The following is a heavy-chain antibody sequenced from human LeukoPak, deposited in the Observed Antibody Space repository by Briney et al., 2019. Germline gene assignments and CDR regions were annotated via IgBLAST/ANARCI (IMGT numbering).Heavy chain of an antibody. CDR2: ISSSGTST. Sequence: GGSLRLSCAASRFTFSTYSMNWVRQAPGKGLEWVSYISSSGTSTYYADSVKGRFTISRDNSKNTLYLQMNSLRAEDTAVYYCAKATSFYWQLVVYWGQGTLVTVSS. V-gene: IGHV3-23*01. CDR1: RFTFSTYS. D-gene: IGHD6-6*01. CDR3: AKATSFYWQLVVY. J-gene: IGHJ4*02.